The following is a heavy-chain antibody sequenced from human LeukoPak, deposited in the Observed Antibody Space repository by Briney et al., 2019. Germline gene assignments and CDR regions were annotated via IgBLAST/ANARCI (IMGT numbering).Heavy chain of an antibody. Sequence: PGGSLRLSCAASGFTFSSYSMNWVRQAPGKGLEWVSSISSSSSYIYYADSVKGRFTISRDNAKNSLYLQMNSLRAEDTAVYYCPRDLSGCAFFDYWGQGTLLTVSS. CDR1: GFTFSSYS. D-gene: IGHD6-19*01. CDR3: PRDLSGCAFFDY. V-gene: IGHV3-21*01. J-gene: IGHJ4*02. CDR2: ISSSSSYI.